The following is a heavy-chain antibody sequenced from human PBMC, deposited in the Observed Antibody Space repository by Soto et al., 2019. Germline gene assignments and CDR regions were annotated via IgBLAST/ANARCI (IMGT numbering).Heavy chain of an antibody. J-gene: IGHJ4*02. CDR1: GGTYSSYT. V-gene: IGHV1-69*02. D-gene: IGHD4-17*01. CDR2: IIPILGIA. CDR3: ASALGRGQHDCGVYLGY. Sequence: QVQLVQSGAAVMKPGSSVKVSCKASGGTYSSYTISWVRQAPGPGLEWMGRIIPILGIANYAQKFQGRVTITADKSTSTAYMELSRLRSEDTAVYYCASALGRGQHDCGVYLGYWGQGTLVTVSS.